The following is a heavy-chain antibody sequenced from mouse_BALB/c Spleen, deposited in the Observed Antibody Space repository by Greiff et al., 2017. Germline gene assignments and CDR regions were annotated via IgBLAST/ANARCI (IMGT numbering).Heavy chain of an antibody. CDR1: GYSITSDYA. J-gene: IGHJ4*01. Sequence: VQLKESGPGLVKPSQSLSLTCTVTGYSITSDYAWNWIRQFPGNKLEWMGYISYSGSTSYNPSLKSRISITRDTSKNQFFLQLNSVTTEDTATYYCASSYYDAMDYWGQGTSVTVSS. CDR3: ASSYYDAMDY. CDR2: ISYSGST. V-gene: IGHV3-2*02.